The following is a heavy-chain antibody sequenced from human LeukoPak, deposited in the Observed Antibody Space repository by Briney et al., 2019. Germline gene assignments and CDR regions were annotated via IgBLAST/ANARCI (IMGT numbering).Heavy chain of an antibody. Sequence: GGSLRLSCAASGFTFSSYEMNWVRQAPGKGLEWVSYVSSSGSTIYYADSVKGRFTISRDNAKNSLYLQMNSLRAEDTAVYYCAELGITMIGGVWGKGTTVTISP. CDR1: GFTFSSYE. D-gene: IGHD3-10*02. CDR2: VSSSGSTI. J-gene: IGHJ6*04. V-gene: IGHV3-48*03. CDR3: AELGITMIGGV.